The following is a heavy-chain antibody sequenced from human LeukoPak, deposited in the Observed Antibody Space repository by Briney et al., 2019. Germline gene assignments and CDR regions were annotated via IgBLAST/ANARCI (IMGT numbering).Heavy chain of an antibody. D-gene: IGHD3-10*01. Sequence: TGGSLRLSCAASGFTFSSYWMSWVRQAPGKGLEWVANIKQDGSEKYYVDSVKGRFTISRDNAKNSLYLQMNSLRAEDTAVYYCAREKTYYYGSGGQYYYYYYMDVWGKGTTVTISS. V-gene: IGHV3-7*01. J-gene: IGHJ6*03. CDR2: IKQDGSEK. CDR3: AREKTYYYGSGGQYYYYYYMDV. CDR1: GFTFSSYW.